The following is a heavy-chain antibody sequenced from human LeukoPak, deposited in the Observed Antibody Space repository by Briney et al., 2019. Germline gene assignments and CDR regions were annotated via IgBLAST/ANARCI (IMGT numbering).Heavy chain of an antibody. V-gene: IGHV1-18*01. CDR1: GYTFTSYA. Sequence: VASVKVSCRASGYTFTSYAMHWVRQAPGQRLEWMGWISAYNGNTNYAQKLQGRVTMTTDTSTSTAYMELRSLRSDDTAVYYCARDSGLKFGENFDYWGQGTLVTVSS. D-gene: IGHD3-10*01. CDR3: ARDSGLKFGENFDY. J-gene: IGHJ4*02. CDR2: ISAYNGNT.